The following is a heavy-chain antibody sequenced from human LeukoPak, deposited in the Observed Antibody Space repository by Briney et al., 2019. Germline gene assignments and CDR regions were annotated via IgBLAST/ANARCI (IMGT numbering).Heavy chain of an antibody. CDR2: IYYSWST. V-gene: IGHV4-59*01. CDR1: GGSICSYY. D-gene: IGHD2-15*01. Sequence: SETLSLTCTVSGGSICSYYWSWLRQPPGKGLAWIGYIYYSWSTNYNPSLKSRVTISVDTSKNQFSLKLSSVTAADTAVYYCATQPGKAAFFDYWGQGTLVTVSS. J-gene: IGHJ4*02. CDR3: ATQPGKAAFFDY.